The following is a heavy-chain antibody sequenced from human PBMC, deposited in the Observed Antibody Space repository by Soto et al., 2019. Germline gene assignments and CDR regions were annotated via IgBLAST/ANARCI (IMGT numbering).Heavy chain of an antibody. CDR3: ARDSATLVPGV. J-gene: IGHJ6*02. CDR1: GYTFNRNG. Sequence: QVQLVQSGAEVKKPGASVKVSCKASGYTFNRNGISWVRQAPGQGLEWMGWISAYNGNTEYAQKFQGRVTMTTDTSTSTAYMELRNLRSDDTAVYYCARDSATLVPGVWGQGTTVTVSS. D-gene: IGHD3-10*01. V-gene: IGHV1-18*01. CDR2: ISAYNGNT.